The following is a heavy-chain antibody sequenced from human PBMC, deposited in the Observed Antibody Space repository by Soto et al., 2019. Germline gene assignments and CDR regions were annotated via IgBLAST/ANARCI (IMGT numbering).Heavy chain of an antibody. CDR3: AKDGSWDGGGGES. D-gene: IGHD3-16*01. CDR1: GVTFSSYA. V-gene: IGHV1-69*06. Sequence: QVQLVQSGAEVKKPGSSVKVSCSASGVTFSSYAFTWVRQAPGQGLEWMGNIIPVFRTSNYEQRFQGRLTISTDKSTNTVNMELSSLRSEDTAVYFCAKDGSWDGGGGESWGQGTLVIVSS. J-gene: IGHJ4*02. CDR2: IIPVFRTS.